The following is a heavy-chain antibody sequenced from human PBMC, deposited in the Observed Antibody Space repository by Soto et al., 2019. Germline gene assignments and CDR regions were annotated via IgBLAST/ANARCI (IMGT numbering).Heavy chain of an antibody. CDR2: IYPGDSDT. J-gene: IGHJ6*02. D-gene: IGHD3-16*01. CDR3: ARRRGGGFYYYYGMDV. Sequence: PGESLKISCKGYGYCFASYWIGWVRQMPGKGLEWMGIIYPGDSDTRYSPSFQGQVTISADKSISTAYLQWSSLKASDTAMYYCARRRGGGFYYYYGMDVRGQGTTVTASS. V-gene: IGHV5-51*01. CDR1: GYCFASYW.